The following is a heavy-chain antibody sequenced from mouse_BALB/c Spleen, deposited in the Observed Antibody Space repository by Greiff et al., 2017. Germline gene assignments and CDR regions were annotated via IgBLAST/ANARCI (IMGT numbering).Heavy chain of an antibody. CDR1: GFTFSDYY. Sequence: EVQVVESGGGLVKPGGSLKLSCAASGFTFSDYYMYWVRQTPEKRLEWVATISDGGSYTYYPDSVKGRFTISRDNAKNNLYLQMSSLKSEDTAMYYCARPYDYDGSYAMEDWGQGTSVTVSS. CDR2: ISDGGSYT. J-gene: IGHJ4*01. CDR3: ARPYDYDGSYAMED. V-gene: IGHV5-4*02. D-gene: IGHD2-4*01.